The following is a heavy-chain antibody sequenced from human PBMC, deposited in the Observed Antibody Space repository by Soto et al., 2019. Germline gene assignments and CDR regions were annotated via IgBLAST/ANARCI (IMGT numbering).Heavy chain of an antibody. CDR3: ARHRLRTVTYLDF. D-gene: IGHD3-10*01. CDR1: GFNFSDSY. J-gene: IGHJ4*02. Sequence: QVQLVESGGGLVKPGGSLRLSCAGSGFNFSDSYMSWFRQAPGKGLEWVSYISSGSAYRNYADSVKGRFTISRDNAKNSLFLQMNSLRAEDTAVYYCARHRLRTVTYLDFWGQGTLVTVSS. V-gene: IGHV3-11*06. CDR2: ISSGSAYR.